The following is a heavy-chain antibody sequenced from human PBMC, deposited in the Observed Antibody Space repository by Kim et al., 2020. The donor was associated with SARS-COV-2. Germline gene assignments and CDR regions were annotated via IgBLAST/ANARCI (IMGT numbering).Heavy chain of an antibody. D-gene: IGHD3-22*01. CDR2: IYYSGST. Sequence: SETLSLTCTVSGGSISSVDYYWSWIRQPPGKGLEWIGYIYYSGSTYYNPSLKSRVTISVDTSKNQFSLKLSPVTAADTDVYYCARARITMVVVVQELDYWGQGALVTVSS. J-gene: IGHJ4*02. CDR3: ARARITMVVVVQELDY. V-gene: IGHV4-30-4*01. CDR1: GGSISSVDYY.